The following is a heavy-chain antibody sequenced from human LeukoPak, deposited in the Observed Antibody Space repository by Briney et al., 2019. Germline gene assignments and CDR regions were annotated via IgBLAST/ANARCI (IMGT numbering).Heavy chain of an antibody. D-gene: IGHD2-2*03. CDR2: ISNRGDII. CDR3: ARDGYCSSTKCNNDYYCGVDV. CDR1: GFTFSDYY. J-gene: IGHJ6*02. V-gene: IGHV3-11*01. Sequence: GGSLRLSCAASGFTFSDYYMSWIRQAPGKGLEWISYISNRGDIIYYADSVRGRFTISRDNAKNSLYLQMNSLRAEDTAMYYCARDGYCSSTKCNNDYYCGVDVWGQGTTVTVSS.